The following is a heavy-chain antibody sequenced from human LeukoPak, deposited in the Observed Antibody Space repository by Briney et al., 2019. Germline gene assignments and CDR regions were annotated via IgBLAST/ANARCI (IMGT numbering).Heavy chain of an antibody. V-gene: IGHV6-1*01. Sequence: SGPTLVNPSQTLLLTCAISGDSVSSNTAVWNWIRQSPSRGLEWLGRTYYRTKWYSHYAESLKSRLTVNPDTSRNQFSLQLNSVTPEDTAVYYCARDGSASYFDVWGQGLLVTVSS. J-gene: IGHJ5*02. CDR2: TYYRTKWYS. CDR1: GDSVSSNTAV. D-gene: IGHD3-10*01. CDR3: ARDGSASYFDV.